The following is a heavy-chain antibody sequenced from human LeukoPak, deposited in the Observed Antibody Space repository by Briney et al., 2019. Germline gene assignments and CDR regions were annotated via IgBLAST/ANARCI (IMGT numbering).Heavy chain of an antibody. Sequence: GGSLRLSCAASGFIFDDYGMSWVRQVPGKGLEWVSGINWNGGSTGYADSVKGRFTISRDNAKNSLYLQMNSLRVEDTAFYHCGGRGGSNYFYGIGVWGQGTTVTVSS. CDR1: GFIFDDYG. D-gene: IGHD2-2*01. J-gene: IGHJ6*02. V-gene: IGHV3-20*01. CDR2: INWNGGST. CDR3: GGRGGSNYFYGIGV.